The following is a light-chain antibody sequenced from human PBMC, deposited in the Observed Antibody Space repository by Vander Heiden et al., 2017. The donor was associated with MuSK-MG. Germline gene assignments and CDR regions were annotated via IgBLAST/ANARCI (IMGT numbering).Light chain of an antibody. V-gene: IGKV3-20*01. CDR2: CAS. CDR3: QQYGSSPRIT. J-gene: IGKJ5*01. CDR1: QSVSSSY. Sequence: EIVLQQSPGPLALSPGERATLSCRASQSVSSSYLAWYYQKPGQAPSLLIYCASSRATGSPDRFSSSGSGTDFSLTISRLEPEDFAAYYCQQYGSSPRITFGQGTRLEIK.